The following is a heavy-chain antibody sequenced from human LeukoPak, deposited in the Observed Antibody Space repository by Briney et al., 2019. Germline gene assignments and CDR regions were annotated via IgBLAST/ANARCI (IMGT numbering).Heavy chain of an antibody. D-gene: IGHD3-22*01. CDR3: ARRGYDSSGYRDAFDI. CDR2: IYPGDSDT. Sequence: GESLKISCKGSGYSFTSYWIGWVRPMPGKGLEWMGIIYPGDSDTTYSPSFQGQVTISADKSISTAYLQWSSLKASDTAIYYCARRGYDSSGYRDAFDIWGQGTMVTVSS. V-gene: IGHV5-51*01. CDR1: GYSFTSYW. J-gene: IGHJ3*02.